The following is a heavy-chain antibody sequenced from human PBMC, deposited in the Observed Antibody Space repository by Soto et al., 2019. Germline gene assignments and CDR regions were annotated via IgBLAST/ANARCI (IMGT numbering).Heavy chain of an antibody. CDR2: MNPNSGNT. CDR3: VRRPPLFCSSTRFYSGYDYYGMDV. J-gene: IGHJ6*02. D-gene: IGHD2-2*01. CDR1: GYTFTSYD. V-gene: IGHV1-8*01. Sequence: QVQLVQSGAEVKKPGASVKVSCKASGYTFTSYDINWVRQATGKGLEWMGWMNPNSGNTGYAQKFQGRVTMTRNTSISTAYMGLRSLRAEDTAVYYCVRRPPLFCSSTRFYSGYDYYGMDVWGQGTTVTVSS.